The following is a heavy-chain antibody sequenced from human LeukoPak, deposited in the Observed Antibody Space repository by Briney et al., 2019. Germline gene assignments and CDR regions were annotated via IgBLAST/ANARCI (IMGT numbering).Heavy chain of an antibody. J-gene: IGHJ4*02. Sequence: ASVKVSCKASGGTFNSYAISWVRQAPGQGLEWMGWINPNSGGTNYAQKFQGRVTMTRDTSISTAYMDLSRLRSDDTAVYYCAREGRDGYNIAYWGQGTLVTVSS. CDR1: GGTFNSYA. D-gene: IGHD5-24*01. CDR3: AREGRDGYNIAY. CDR2: INPNSGGT. V-gene: IGHV1-2*02.